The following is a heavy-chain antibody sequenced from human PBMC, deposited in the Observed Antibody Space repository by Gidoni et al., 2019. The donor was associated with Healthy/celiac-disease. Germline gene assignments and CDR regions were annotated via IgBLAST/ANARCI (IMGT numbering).Heavy chain of an antibody. V-gene: IGHV4-34*01. J-gene: IGHJ5*02. Sequence: QVQLQQWGAGLLKPSETLSLTCAVYGGSFSGYYWSWIRQPPGKGLEWIGEINHSGSNNYNPSLKSRVTISVDTSKNQFSLKRSSVTAADTAVYYCARARRGNWFDPWGQGTLVTVSS. CDR3: ARARRGNWFDP. CDR2: INHSGSN. CDR1: GGSFSGYY.